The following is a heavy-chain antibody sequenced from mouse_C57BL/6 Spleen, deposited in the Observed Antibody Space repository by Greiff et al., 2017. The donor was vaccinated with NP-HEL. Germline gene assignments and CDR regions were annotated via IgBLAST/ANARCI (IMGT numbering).Heavy chain of an antibody. CDR3: AGIYYDYWFAY. J-gene: IGHJ3*01. V-gene: IGHV14-2*01. CDR1: GFNIKDYY. D-gene: IGHD2-4*01. Sequence: EVQLKQSGAELVKPGASVKLSCTASGFNIKDYYMHWVKQRTEQGLEWIGRIDPEDDETKYAPKFQGKATITADTSSNTAYLQLSSLTSEDTAVYYCAGIYYDYWFAYWGQGTLVTVSA. CDR2: IDPEDDET.